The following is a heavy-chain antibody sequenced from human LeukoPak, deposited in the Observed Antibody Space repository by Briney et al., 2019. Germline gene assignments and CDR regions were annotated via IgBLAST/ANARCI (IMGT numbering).Heavy chain of an antibody. CDR1: GFTFSSYA. CDR2: ISGSGGST. J-gene: IGHJ4*02. D-gene: IGHD2-21*02. CDR3: ARAPYCGGDCYSYYFDY. V-gene: IGHV3-23*01. Sequence: GGSLRLSCAASGFTFSSYAMSWVRQAPGKGLEWVSAISGSGGSTSYAQKFQGRVTMTRDTSTSTVYMELSSLRSEDTAVYYCARAPYCGGDCYSYYFDYWGQGTLVTVSS.